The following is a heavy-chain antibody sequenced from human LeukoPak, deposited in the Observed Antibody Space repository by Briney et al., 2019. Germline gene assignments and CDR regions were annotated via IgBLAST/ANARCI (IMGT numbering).Heavy chain of an antibody. CDR1: GFTFSSYW. CDR2: INSDGSST. V-gene: IGHV3-74*01. Sequence: GGSLRLSCAASGFTFSSYWMHWVRQAPGKGQVWVSRINSDGSSTSYADSVKGRFTISRDNAKNTLYLQMNSRRAEDTAVYYCAKDRRGSCNGGSCYCCDYWGQGTLVTVSS. CDR3: AKDRRGSCNGGSCYCCDY. J-gene: IGHJ4*02. D-gene: IGHD2-15*01.